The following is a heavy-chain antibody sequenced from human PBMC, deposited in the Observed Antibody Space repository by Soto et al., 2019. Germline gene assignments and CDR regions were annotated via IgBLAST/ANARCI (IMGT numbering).Heavy chain of an antibody. CDR1: GGSISSSSYY. D-gene: IGHD2-15*01. CDR3: ARHDSLNCSGGSCYLRPLDY. V-gene: IGHV4-39*01. CDR2: IYYSGST. Sequence: SETLSLTCTVSGGSISSSSYYWGWIRQPPGKGLEWIGSIYYSGSTFYNPSLKSRVTISVDTSKNQFSLKLSSVTAADTAVYYCARHDSLNCSGGSCYLRPLDYWGQGTLVTVSS. J-gene: IGHJ4*02.